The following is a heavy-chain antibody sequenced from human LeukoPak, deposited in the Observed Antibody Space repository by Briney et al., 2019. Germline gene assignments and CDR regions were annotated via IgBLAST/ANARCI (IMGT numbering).Heavy chain of an antibody. CDR3: ATDLGYCSGGSCSDAFDI. CDR1: GYTFTSYD. J-gene: IGHJ3*02. D-gene: IGHD2-15*01. V-gene: IGHV1-8*03. CDR2: MNPNSGNT. Sequence: ASVKVSCKASGYTFTSYDINWVRQATGQGLEWMGWMNPNSGNTGYAQKFQGRVTITRSTSISTAYMELSSLRSEDTAVYYCATDLGYCSGGSCSDAFDIWGQGTMVTVSS.